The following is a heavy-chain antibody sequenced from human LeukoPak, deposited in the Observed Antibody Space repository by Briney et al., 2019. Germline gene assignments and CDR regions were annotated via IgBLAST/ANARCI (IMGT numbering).Heavy chain of an antibody. D-gene: IGHD7-27*01. V-gene: IGHV1-69*04. J-gene: IGHJ4*02. CDR1: LGTFSSYT. CDR2: IIPILGIA. Sequence: SVKVSRKASLGTFSSYTISWVRQAPGQGLDWMGRIIPILGIANYAQKFQGRVTITADKSTSTAYMELSSLRSEDTAVYYCARDQETGGPTDYWGQGNLVTASS. CDR3: ARDQETGGPTDY.